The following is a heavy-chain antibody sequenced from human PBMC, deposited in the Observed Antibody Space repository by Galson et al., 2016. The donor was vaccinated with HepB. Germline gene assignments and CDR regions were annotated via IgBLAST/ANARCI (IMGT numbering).Heavy chain of an antibody. D-gene: IGHD3-9*01. CDR3: VHTLAYYDVLTGFWKVWFDP. J-gene: IGHJ5*02. Sequence: PALVKPTQTLTLTCTFSGFSLNSSGVGVGWIRQPPGKALEYLALVYWDDDTRYSPSLKSRLTITKDASKNQVVLTITNMDPVDTATYYCVHTLAYYDVLTGFWKVWFDPWGQGTQVTVSS. CDR2: VYWDDDT. CDR1: GFSLNSSGVG. V-gene: IGHV2-5*02.